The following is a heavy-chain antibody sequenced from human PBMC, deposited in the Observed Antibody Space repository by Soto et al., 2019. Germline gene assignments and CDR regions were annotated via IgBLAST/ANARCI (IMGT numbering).Heavy chain of an antibody. J-gene: IGHJ6*02. CDR1: GGTFNNYA. CDR2: IVPIFGTP. D-gene: IGHD3-22*01. Sequence: QVQLVQSGAEVKKPGSSVKVSCKASGGTFNNYAISWVRQAPGQGLEWMGGIVPIFGTPKYAQKFQGRVTITADKSTNIAYMELGSLRSEDTAVYFCARDHYDSTGHDKYYYYGMEAWGQGTTVTVSS. CDR3: ARDHYDSTGHDKYYYYGMEA. V-gene: IGHV1-69*06.